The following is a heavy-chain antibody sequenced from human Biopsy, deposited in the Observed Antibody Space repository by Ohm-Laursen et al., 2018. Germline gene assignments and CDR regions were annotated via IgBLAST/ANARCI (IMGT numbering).Heavy chain of an antibody. Sequence: SQTLSLTCLVSGASVKTSGYFWAWIRQRPGKGLEWIGYISYNERTHYNPSLTSRLAISFDTSNNRISLQLRSVSVADTAAYYCVREPKTGTAEAWYFDLWGRGSPVTVPS. D-gene: IGHD3-9*01. CDR1: GASVKTSGYF. CDR3: VREPKTGTAEAWYFDL. V-gene: IGHV4-31*03. CDR2: ISYNERT. J-gene: IGHJ2*01.